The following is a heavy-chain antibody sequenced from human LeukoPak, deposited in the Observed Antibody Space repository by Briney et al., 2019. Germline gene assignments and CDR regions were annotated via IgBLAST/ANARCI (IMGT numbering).Heavy chain of an antibody. V-gene: IGHV4-31*03. J-gene: IGHJ6*02. CDR3: ARALTTLHYYYYGMDV. D-gene: IGHD4-17*01. CDR1: GGSISSGGYY. Sequence: SQTLSLTCTVSGGSISSGGYYWSWIRQRPGKGLEWIGYIYYSGSTYYNPSLKSRVTISVDTSKNQFSLKLSSVTAADTAVYYCARALTTLHYYYYGMDVWGQGTTVTVSS. CDR2: IYYSGST.